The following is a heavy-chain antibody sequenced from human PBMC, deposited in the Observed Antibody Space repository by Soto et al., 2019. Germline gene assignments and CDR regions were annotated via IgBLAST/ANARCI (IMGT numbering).Heavy chain of an antibody. V-gene: IGHV3-23*01. Sequence: GGSLRLSCAASGFTFSSYAMSWVRQAPGKGLEWVSVISGSGGTTYYADSVKGRFTISRDNSKNTLYLQMNSLRAEDTAVYFCAKKGPITGVRGDSKWFDPWGQGTLVTVSS. D-gene: IGHD3-10*01. CDR2: ISGSGGTT. J-gene: IGHJ5*02. CDR3: AKKGPITGVRGDSKWFDP. CDR1: GFTFSSYA.